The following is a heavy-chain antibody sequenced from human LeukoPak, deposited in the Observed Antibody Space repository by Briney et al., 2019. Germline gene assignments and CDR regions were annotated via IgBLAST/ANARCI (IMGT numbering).Heavy chain of an antibody. CDR2: ISDSRGDT. CDR1: GFTFSIYA. Sequence: GGSLRLPCAASGFTFSIYAMSWVRQAPGKGLEWVSSISDSRGDTNYAASVKGRFTTSRDNYKNTLYLQMNSLRADDTAVYYCVPRPDYPPLLDYWGQGTLVTVSS. J-gene: IGHJ4*02. CDR3: VPRPDYPPLLDY. D-gene: IGHD4-11*01. V-gene: IGHV3-23*01.